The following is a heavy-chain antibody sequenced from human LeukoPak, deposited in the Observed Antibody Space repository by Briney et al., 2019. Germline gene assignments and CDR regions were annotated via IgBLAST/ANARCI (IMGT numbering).Heavy chain of an antibody. V-gene: IGHV3-23*01. D-gene: IGHD1-26*01. CDR3: AKGRNQWELLPEFDY. CDR2: ISGSGGST. CDR1: GFTFSSYA. Sequence: GGSLRLSCAASGFTFSSYAMSWVRQAPGKGLEWVSAISGSGGSTYYADSVKGRFTISRDNSKNTLYLQMNSLRAEDTAVYYCAKGRNQWELLPEFDYGGQGTLVTVSS. J-gene: IGHJ4*02.